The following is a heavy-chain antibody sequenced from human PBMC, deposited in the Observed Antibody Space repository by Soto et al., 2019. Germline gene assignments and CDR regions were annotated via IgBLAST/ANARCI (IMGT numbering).Heavy chain of an antibody. CDR3: ASAITIFGVFRH. D-gene: IGHD3-3*01. CDR2: IYYSGST. J-gene: IGHJ4*02. V-gene: IGHV4-30-4*02. Sequence: SETLSLTCTVSGGSISSGDYYWSWIRQPPGKGLEWIGYIYYSGSTYYNPSLKSRVTISVDTSKNQFSLKLSSVTAADTAVYYCASAITIFGVFRHWGQGTLVTVSS. CDR1: GGSISSGDYY.